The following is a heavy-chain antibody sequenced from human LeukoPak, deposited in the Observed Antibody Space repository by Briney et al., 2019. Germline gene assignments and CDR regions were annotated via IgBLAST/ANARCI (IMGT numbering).Heavy chain of an antibody. CDR2: ISGSGGST. Sequence: GGSLRLSCAASGFTFSSYAMSWVRQAPGKGLEWVSAISGSGGSTYYADSGKGRFTISTDNSKNTLYLQMNSLRAEDTAVYYCAKRSTFWSLTSTADYWGQGTLVTVSS. CDR3: AKRSTFWSLTSTADY. V-gene: IGHV3-23*01. J-gene: IGHJ4*02. CDR1: GFTFSSYA. D-gene: IGHD3-3*01.